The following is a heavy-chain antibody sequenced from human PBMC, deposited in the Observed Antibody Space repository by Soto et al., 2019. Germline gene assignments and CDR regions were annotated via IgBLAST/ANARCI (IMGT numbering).Heavy chain of an antibody. V-gene: IGHV1-69*08. J-gene: IGHJ3*02. D-gene: IGHD4-17*01. CDR3: ARDYGDYAAGAFDI. Sequence: QVQLVQSGAEVKKPGSSVKVSCKASGGTFSSYTISWVRQAPGQGLEWMGRIIPILGIANYAQKFQGRVTITADKSTSTAYMELSSLRSEDTAVYYCARDYGDYAAGAFDIWGQGTMVTVSS. CDR2: IIPILGIA. CDR1: GGTFSSYT.